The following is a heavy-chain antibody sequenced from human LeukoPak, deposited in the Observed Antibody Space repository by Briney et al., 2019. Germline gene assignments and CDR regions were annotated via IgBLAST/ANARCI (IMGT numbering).Heavy chain of an antibody. CDR3: ARLPGEGYCTNGVCYVDY. D-gene: IGHD2-8*01. Sequence: SETLSLTCAVYGGSFSGYYWSWIRQPPGKGLEWTGEINHSGSTNYNPSLKSRVTISVDTSKNQFSLKLSSVTAADTAVYYCARLPGEGYCTNGVCYVDYWGQGTLVTVSS. J-gene: IGHJ4*02. CDR2: INHSGST. CDR1: GGSFSGYY. V-gene: IGHV4-34*01.